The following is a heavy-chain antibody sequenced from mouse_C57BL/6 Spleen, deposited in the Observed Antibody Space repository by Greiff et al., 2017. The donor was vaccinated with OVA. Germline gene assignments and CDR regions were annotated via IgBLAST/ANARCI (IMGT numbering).Heavy chain of an antibody. CDR3: ARRYGSSYGYFDV. J-gene: IGHJ1*03. CDR1: GYTFTSYW. Sequence: VQLQQPGAELVRPGTSVKLSCKASGYTFTSYWMHWVKQRPGQGLEWIGVIDASDSYTNYNQKFKGKATLTVDTSSSTAYMQLSSLTSEDSAVYYCARRYGSSYGYFDVWGTGTTVTVSS. D-gene: IGHD1-1*01. V-gene: IGHV1-59*01. CDR2: IDASDSYT.